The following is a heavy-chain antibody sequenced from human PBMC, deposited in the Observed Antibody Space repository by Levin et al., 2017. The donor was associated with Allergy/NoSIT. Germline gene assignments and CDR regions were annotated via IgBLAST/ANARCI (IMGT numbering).Heavy chain of an antibody. CDR3: ARDRARSYDVLTSVYMSEGFDV. CDR1: GGSISSSSYY. D-gene: IGHD3-9*01. V-gene: IGHV4-61*02. Sequence: PSETLSLTCTVSGGSISSSSYYWSWLRQPAGKGLEWLGRVYTSGGTNYNPSLESRLTISVDTSKNQFSLKLSSMTAADTAIYYCARDRARSYDVLTSVYMSEGFDVWGQGTMVTVSS. J-gene: IGHJ3*01. CDR2: VYTSGGT.